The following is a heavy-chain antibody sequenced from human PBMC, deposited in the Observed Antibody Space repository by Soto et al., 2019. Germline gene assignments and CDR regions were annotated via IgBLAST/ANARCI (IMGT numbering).Heavy chain of an antibody. D-gene: IGHD6-19*01. CDR3: APHPAVAADHETFDI. V-gene: IGHV3-23*01. J-gene: IGHJ3*02. Sequence: EVQLLESGGGLVQPGGSLRISCAASGFTFKNYGLNWVRQAPGKGLEWVSSITGSGVSSYYADSVKGRFTISRDNSKNTRYLQMNSLRAEDTALYYCAPHPAVAADHETFDIWGQGTMVTVSS. CDR1: GFTFKNYG. CDR2: ITGSGVSS.